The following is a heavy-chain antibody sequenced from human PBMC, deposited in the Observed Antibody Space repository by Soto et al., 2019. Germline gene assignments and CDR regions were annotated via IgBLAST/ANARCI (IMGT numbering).Heavy chain of an antibody. CDR1: GGSIRNGNYY. Sequence: QVQLQESGPGLVKASQTLSLTCTVSGGSIRNGNYYWSWIRQLPGKGLEWIGNIYYLGTTSYNPSLKSRVIISIDTSKNQFSLELTSVLAADTAVYYCAKNETTRPWFDPWGQRTLVTVSS. J-gene: IGHJ5*02. CDR2: IYYLGTT. D-gene: IGHD1-1*01. CDR3: AKNETTRPWFDP. V-gene: IGHV4-31*03.